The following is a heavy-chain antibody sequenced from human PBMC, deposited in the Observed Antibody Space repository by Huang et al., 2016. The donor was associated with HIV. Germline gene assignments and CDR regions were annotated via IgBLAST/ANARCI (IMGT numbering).Heavy chain of an antibody. D-gene: IGHD3-10*01. CDR1: GGSIRSDNYY. J-gene: IGHJ4*02. CDR3: ARLPGSITMIRGVITDPY. Sequence: QLQLQESGPGLVKPSETLSLTCTVSGGSIRSDNYYWGWIRQPPGKGLEWIGSIYYSGSTSYNPSLKRRGTIPVDTAKNHFSLRMRSVTAADTAVYYCARLPGSITMIRGVITDPYWGQGTLVTVSS. V-gene: IGHV4-39*02. CDR2: IYYSGST.